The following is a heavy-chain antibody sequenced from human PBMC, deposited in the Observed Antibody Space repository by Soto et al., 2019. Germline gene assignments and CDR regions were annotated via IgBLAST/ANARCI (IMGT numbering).Heavy chain of an antibody. J-gene: IGHJ5*02. V-gene: IGHV1-8*01. Sequence: QVQLVQSGAEVKKPGASVKFSCKASGYTFTSFDINWVRQATGQGLEWMGWMNPKSGNIVYAQKFQGRVTMTRNTSISTYYMELSSLRSEDTAVYYCARDTAATGTSWFDPWGQGTLVTVSS. CDR1: GYTFTSFD. D-gene: IGHD6-13*01. CDR3: ARDTAATGTSWFDP. CDR2: MNPKSGNI.